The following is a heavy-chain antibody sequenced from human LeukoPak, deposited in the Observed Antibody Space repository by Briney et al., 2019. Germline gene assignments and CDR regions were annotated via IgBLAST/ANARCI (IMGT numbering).Heavy chain of an antibody. J-gene: IGHJ6*02. D-gene: IGHD3-10*01. CDR1: GFTFSCYA. Sequence: GWSLTLPCAASGFTFSCYAMNWVRQAPGKGLEWVSAISDSGGSTYYADSVKGRFTISRDNSKNTLYLQMNSLRAEDTAIYYCAASTMVRGVTHYYYYGMDVWGQGTTVTVSS. V-gene: IGHV3-23*01. CDR3: AASTMVRGVTHYYYYGMDV. CDR2: ISDSGGST.